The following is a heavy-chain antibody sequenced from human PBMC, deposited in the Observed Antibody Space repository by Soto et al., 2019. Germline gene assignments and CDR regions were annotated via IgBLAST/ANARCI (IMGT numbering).Heavy chain of an antibody. V-gene: IGHV4-34*01. CDR3: ARRIAPGYCSSTSCYNDYYYGMDV. CDR2: INHSGRT. CDR1: GGSFSGYY. Sequence: PSETLSLTCAVYGGSFSGYYWSWIRQPPGKGLEWIGEINHSGRTNYNPSLKSGVTISVDTSKNQFSLRLSSVTAADTAVYYCARRIAPGYCSSTSCYNDYYYGMDVWGQGTTVTVSS. J-gene: IGHJ6*02. D-gene: IGHD2-2*02.